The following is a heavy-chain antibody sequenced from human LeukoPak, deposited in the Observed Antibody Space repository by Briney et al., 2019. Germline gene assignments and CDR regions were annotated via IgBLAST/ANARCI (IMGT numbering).Heavy chain of an antibody. D-gene: IGHD4-23*01. Sequence: SQTLSLTCAISGDSVSSNSAAWNWIRQSPSRGLEWLGSTYYRSKWYNDYAVSVKSRITINPDTSKNQFSLQLNSVTPEDTAVYYCARAWVGTRGRNTTYGGPGKYYYYYYYMDVWGKGTTVTVSS. CDR2: TYYRSKWYN. J-gene: IGHJ6*03. CDR1: GDSVSSNSAA. V-gene: IGHV6-1*01. CDR3: ARAWVGTRGRNTTYGGPGKYYYYYYYMDV.